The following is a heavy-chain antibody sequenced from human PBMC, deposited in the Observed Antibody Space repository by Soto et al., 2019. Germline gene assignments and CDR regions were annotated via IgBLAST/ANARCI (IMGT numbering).Heavy chain of an antibody. Sequence: EVQLVESGGGLVQPGGSLRLSCAASGFTVSSNYMSWVRQAPGKGLEWVSVIYSGGSTYYADSVKGRFTISRHNSKNTLYLQMNSLIAEDTAVYYCARGRGSSWYGLLDYWGQGTLVTVSS. J-gene: IGHJ4*02. CDR1: GFTVSSNY. CDR3: ARGRGSSWYGLLDY. V-gene: IGHV3-53*04. CDR2: IYSGGST. D-gene: IGHD6-13*01.